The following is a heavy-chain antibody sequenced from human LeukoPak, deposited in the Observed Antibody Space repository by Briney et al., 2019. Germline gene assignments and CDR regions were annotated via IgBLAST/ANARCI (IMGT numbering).Heavy chain of an antibody. J-gene: IGHJ5*02. D-gene: IGHD3-16*02. CDR3: ARADYDFVWGSYRLPDP. Sequence: ASVKVSCKASGYIFTSYFMHWVRQATGQGLEWMGWVNPDSGNTGYAQKFQGRVTMTRNTSISTAYMELSSLRSEDTAMYYCARADYDFVWGSYRLPDPWGQGTLVTVSS. V-gene: IGHV1-8*02. CDR2: VNPDSGNT. CDR1: GYIFTSYF.